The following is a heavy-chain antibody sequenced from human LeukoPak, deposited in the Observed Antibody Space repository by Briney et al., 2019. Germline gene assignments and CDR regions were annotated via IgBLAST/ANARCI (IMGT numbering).Heavy chain of an antibody. CDR3: ARASPMVRGATLDY. D-gene: IGHD3-10*01. V-gene: IGHV1-69*13. Sequence: SVKVSCKASGGTFSSYAISWVRQAPGQGLEWMGGIIPIFGTANYAQKFQGRVTITADESTSTAYMELGRLRSDDTAVYYCARASPMVRGATLDYWGQGTLVTVSS. CDR1: GGTFSSYA. CDR2: IIPIFGTA. J-gene: IGHJ4*02.